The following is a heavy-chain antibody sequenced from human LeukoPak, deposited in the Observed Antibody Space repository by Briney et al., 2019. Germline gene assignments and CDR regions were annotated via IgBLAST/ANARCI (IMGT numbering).Heavy chain of an antibody. D-gene: IGHD6-13*01. J-gene: IGHJ5*02. CDR2: IASDGSI. V-gene: IGHV3-48*03. CDR1: GFIVSNYE. CDR3: ARATRYSSSWPKPNWFDP. Sequence: SGGSLRLSCAASGFIVSNYEMNWVRRTPGKGLEWISFIASDGSINYADSVKGRFTLSRDNAKNSLYLQMNSLRGEDTAVYYCARATRYSSSWPKPNWFDPWGQGTLVTVSS.